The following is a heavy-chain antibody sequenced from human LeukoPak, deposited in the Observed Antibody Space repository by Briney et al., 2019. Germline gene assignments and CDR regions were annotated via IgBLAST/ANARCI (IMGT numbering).Heavy chain of an antibody. J-gene: IGHJ4*02. CDR3: ARGPGPDDYYDSSGYNYYFDY. CDR2: IIPIFGTA. Sequence: SVKVSCKASGGTFSSYAISWVRQAPGQGLEWMGGIIPIFGTANYAQKFQGRVTITTDESTSTAYMELSSLRSEDTAVYYCARGPGPDDYYDSSGYNYYFDYWGQGTLVTVSS. V-gene: IGHV1-69*05. CDR1: GGTFSSYA. D-gene: IGHD3-22*01.